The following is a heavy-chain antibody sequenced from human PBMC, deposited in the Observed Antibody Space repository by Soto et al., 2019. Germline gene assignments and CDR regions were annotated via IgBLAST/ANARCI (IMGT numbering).Heavy chain of an antibody. Sequence: SVKVSCKASGYTFTSYGISWVRQAPGQRLEWIGWIVVGSGNTNYAQKFQERVTITRDMSTSTAYMELSSLRSEDTAVYYCAAALDYGDYKSWGQGTLVTVSS. D-gene: IGHD4-17*01. CDR3: AAALDYGDYKS. V-gene: IGHV1-58*02. CDR2: IVVGSGNT. J-gene: IGHJ5*02. CDR1: GYTFTSYG.